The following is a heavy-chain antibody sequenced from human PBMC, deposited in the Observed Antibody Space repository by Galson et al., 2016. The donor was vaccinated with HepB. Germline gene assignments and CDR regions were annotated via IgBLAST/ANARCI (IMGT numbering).Heavy chain of an antibody. V-gene: IGHV5-51*01. D-gene: IGHD3-3*01. CDR3: ARSLTGSYDFWGASCNYSAMGD. Sequence: QSGAEVKKPGESLKISCRGSGYTFDSYWIGWVRQMPGKGLEWMAIIYPGDFDIRYSPSFQGQVAISVDKSISTAYLQWSSLTASDTAMYYCARSLTGSYDFWGASCNYSAMGDWGQGTMVTVS. J-gene: IGHJ6*02. CDR1: GYTFDSYW. CDR2: IYPGDFDI.